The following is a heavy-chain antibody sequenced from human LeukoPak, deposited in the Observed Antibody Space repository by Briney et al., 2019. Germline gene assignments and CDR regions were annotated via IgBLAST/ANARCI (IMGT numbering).Heavy chain of an antibody. J-gene: IGHJ4*02. Sequence: SETLSLTCTVSGGSISSSSYYWGWIRQPPGKGLEWIGSIYYSGSTYYNPSLKSRVTISVDTSKNQFSLKLSSVTAADTAVYYCARGMAAAGHFDYWGQGTLVTVSS. CDR2: IYYSGST. D-gene: IGHD6-13*01. V-gene: IGHV4-39*07. CDR3: ARGMAAAGHFDY. CDR1: GGSISSSSYY.